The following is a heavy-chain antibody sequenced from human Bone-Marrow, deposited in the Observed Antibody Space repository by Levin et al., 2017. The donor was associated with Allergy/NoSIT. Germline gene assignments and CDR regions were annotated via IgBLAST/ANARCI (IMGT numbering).Heavy chain of an antibody. J-gene: IGHJ4*02. CDR3: AKDLIRVASGPADY. V-gene: IGHV3-23*01. D-gene: IGHD3-10*01. Sequence: GGPLRLSCTASGFTFRRYAMCWVRQAAGKGLEWVSRISDTGGSTYYALSVKGRFTISRDNSKNTLYLQMNSLRAEDTAVYYCAKDLIRVASGPADYWGQGTQVTVSS. CDR1: GFTFRRYA. CDR2: ISDTGGST.